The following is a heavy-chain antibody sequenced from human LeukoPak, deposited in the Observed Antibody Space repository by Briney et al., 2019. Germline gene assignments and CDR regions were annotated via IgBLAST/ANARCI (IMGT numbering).Heavy chain of an antibody. Sequence: PGGSLRLSCAASGFTFSSYAMSWVRQAPGKGLEWVSSISGSGGSTYYADSVKGRFTISRDNSKNTLYLQMNSLRAEDTAVYYCAKQNSSGWYNWFDPWGQGTLVTVSS. V-gene: IGHV3-23*01. CDR2: ISGSGGST. D-gene: IGHD6-19*01. CDR3: AKQNSSGWYNWFDP. CDR1: GFTFSSYA. J-gene: IGHJ5*02.